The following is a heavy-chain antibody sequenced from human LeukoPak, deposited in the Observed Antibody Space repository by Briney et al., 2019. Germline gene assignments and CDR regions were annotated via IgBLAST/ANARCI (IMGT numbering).Heavy chain of an antibody. V-gene: IGHV4-59*04. Sequence: SETLSLTCTVSGGSISSYYWSWIRQPPGKGLEWIGSIYYSGSTYYNPSLKSRVTISVDTSKNQFSLKLSSVTAADTAVYYCAGLVRGVMVSYGMDVWGQGTTVTVSS. J-gene: IGHJ6*02. CDR3: AGLVRGVMVSYGMDV. CDR1: GGSISSYY. D-gene: IGHD3-10*01. CDR2: IYYSGST.